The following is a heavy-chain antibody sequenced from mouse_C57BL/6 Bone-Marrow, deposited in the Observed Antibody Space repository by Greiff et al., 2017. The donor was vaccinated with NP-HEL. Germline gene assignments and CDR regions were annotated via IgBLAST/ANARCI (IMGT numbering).Heavy chain of an antibody. Sequence: VKLMESGPELVRPGVSVKISCKGSGYTFTDYAMHWVKQSHAKSLEWIGVISTYYGDASYNQKFKDKATMTVDKSSSTAYMELARLTSEDSAVYYCARPLTTVVATRYAMDYWGQGTSVTVSS. CDR1: GYTFTDYA. J-gene: IGHJ4*01. V-gene: IGHV1-67*01. D-gene: IGHD1-1*01. CDR2: ISTYYGDA. CDR3: ARPLTTVVATRYAMDY.